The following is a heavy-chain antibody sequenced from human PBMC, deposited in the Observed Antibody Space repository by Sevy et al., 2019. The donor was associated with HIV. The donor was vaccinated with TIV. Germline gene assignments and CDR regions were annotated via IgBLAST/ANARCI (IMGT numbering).Heavy chain of an antibody. V-gene: IGHV1-8*02. J-gene: IGHJ6*02. CDR1: GFTFASYD. CDR2: MNTNTGNT. CDR3: ARASGWYLRYGMDV. Sequence: ASVKVSCKASGFTFASYDIYWVRQATGQGLEWMGWMNTNTGNTGFAQKFQGRVTMTRNTSITTAYMELSNLRSEDKAVYYCARASGWYLRYGMDVWGQGTTVTVSS. D-gene: IGHD6-19*01.